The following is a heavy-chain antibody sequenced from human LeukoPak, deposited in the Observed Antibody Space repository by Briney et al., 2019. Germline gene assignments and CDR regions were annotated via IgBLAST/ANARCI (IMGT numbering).Heavy chain of an antibody. CDR3: AKDLRGYSYGPFGY. V-gene: IGHV3-30*18. J-gene: IGHJ4*02. D-gene: IGHD5-18*01. CDR2: ISYDGSNK. Sequence: GGSLRLSCAASGFTFSSYGMHWVRQAPGKGLEWVAVISYDGSNKYYADSVKGRFTISRDNSKSTLYLQMNSLRAEDTAVYYCAKDLRGYSYGPFGYWGQGTLVTVSS. CDR1: GFTFSSYG.